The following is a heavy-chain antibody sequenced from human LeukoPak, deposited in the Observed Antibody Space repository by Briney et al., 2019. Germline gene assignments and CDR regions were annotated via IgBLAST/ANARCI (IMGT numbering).Heavy chain of an antibody. CDR1: GGSISSSSYY. CDR3: ARDNWGRLDDAFDI. V-gene: IGHV4-39*07. Sequence: PSETLSLTCTVSGGSISSSSYYWGWIRQPPGKGLEWIGSIYHSGSTYYNPSLKSRVTISVDTSKNQFSLKLSSVTAADTAVYYCARDNWGRLDDAFDIWGQGTMVTVSS. J-gene: IGHJ3*02. D-gene: IGHD7-27*01. CDR2: IYHSGST.